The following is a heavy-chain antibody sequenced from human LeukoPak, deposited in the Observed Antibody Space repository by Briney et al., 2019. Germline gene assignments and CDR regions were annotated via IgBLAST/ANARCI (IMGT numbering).Heavy chain of an antibody. Sequence: PGGSLRLSCAASGFTFSSYSMNWVRQAPGKGLEWVSSISSSSSYIYYADSVKGRFTISRDNAKTSLYLQMNSLRAEDTAVYYCARDYPPAESMWGVIPDYYYYGMDVWGQGTTVTVSS. J-gene: IGHJ6*02. CDR3: ARDYPPAESMWGVIPDYYYYGMDV. CDR1: GFTFSSYS. D-gene: IGHD3-16*02. V-gene: IGHV3-21*01. CDR2: ISSSSSYI.